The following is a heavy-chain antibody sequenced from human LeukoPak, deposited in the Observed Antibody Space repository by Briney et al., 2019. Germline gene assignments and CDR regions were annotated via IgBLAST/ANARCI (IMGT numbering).Heavy chain of an antibody. J-gene: IGHJ4*02. D-gene: IGHD3-10*02. CDR3: ARDFSVSCSPVLPCPFDY. CDR1: GFTFSSYG. CDR2: ISYDGSNK. Sequence: PGRSLRLSCAASGFTFSSYGMHWVRQAPGKGLEWVAVISYDGSNKYYADSVKGRFTISRDNSKNTLYLQMNSLRAEDTAVYYCARDFSVSCSPVLPCPFDYWGQGTLVTVSS. V-gene: IGHV3-30*03.